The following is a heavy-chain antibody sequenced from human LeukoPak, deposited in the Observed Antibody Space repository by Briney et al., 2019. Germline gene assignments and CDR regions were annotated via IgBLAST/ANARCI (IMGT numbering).Heavy chain of an antibody. CDR1: GGSFSGYY. J-gene: IGHJ6*02. CDR2: INHSGST. D-gene: IGHD3-3*02. CDR3: ARVTRASIFGVVHMDV. V-gene: IGHV4-34*01. Sequence: SETLSLTCAVYGGSFSGYYWSWIRQPPGNGLEWIGEINHSGSTNYNPSLKSRVTISVDTSKNQFSLKLSSVTAADTAVYYCARVTRASIFGVVHMDVWGQGTTVTVSS.